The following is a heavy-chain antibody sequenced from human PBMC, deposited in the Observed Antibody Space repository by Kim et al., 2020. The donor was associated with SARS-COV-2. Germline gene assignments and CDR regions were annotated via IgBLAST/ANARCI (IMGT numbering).Heavy chain of an antibody. CDR1: GYTFTTYT. CDR2: INAGNANT. CDR3: ARGRCSGGNCYLDY. Sequence: ASVKVSCKASGYTFTTYTIQWVRQAPGQRLEWLGWINAGNANTKYSQKFQDRVTFIRDTSASTAYMELNSLRSEDTAVYYCARGRCSGGNCYLDYWGQGTLVTVSS. J-gene: IGHJ4*02. V-gene: IGHV1-3*01. D-gene: IGHD2-15*01.